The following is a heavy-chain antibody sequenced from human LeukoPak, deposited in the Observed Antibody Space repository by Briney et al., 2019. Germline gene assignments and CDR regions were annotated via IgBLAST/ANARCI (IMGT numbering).Heavy chain of an antibody. CDR3: ARSGYGFGDYYYYYMDV. Sequence: ASVKVSCKASGYTFTSYYMHWVRQAPGQGLEWMGIINPSGGSTSYAQKFQGRVTMTRDMSTSTVYMELSSLRSEDTAVYYCARSGYGFGDYYYYYMDVWGKGTTVTVSS. V-gene: IGHV1-46*01. CDR1: GYTFTSYY. CDR2: INPSGGST. D-gene: IGHD3-10*01. J-gene: IGHJ6*03.